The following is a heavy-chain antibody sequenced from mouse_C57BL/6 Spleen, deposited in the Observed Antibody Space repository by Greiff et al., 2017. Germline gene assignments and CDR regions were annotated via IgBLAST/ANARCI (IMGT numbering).Heavy chain of an antibody. CDR3: ARIYYYGSSSWYFDV. V-gene: IGHV1-50*01. J-gene: IGHJ1*03. CDR1: GYTFTSYW. CDR2: IDPSDSYT. Sequence: QVHVKQSGAELVKPGASVKLSCKASGYTFTSYWMQWVKQRPGQGLEWIGEIDPSDSYTNSNQKFKGKATLTVDTSSSTAYMQLSSLTSEDSAVYYCARIYYYGSSSWYFDVWGTGTTVTVSS. D-gene: IGHD1-1*01.